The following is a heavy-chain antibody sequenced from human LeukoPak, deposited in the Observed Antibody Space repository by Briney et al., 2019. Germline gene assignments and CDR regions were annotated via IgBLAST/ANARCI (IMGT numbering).Heavy chain of an antibody. Sequence: ASVNVSFKASGYTFTIYGISWVRQAPGQGLEWMGWINPNSGGTNYAQKFQGRVTMTRDTSISTAYMELSRLRSDDTAVYYCARCPHYYYGMDVWGQGTTVTVSS. J-gene: IGHJ6*02. V-gene: IGHV1-2*02. CDR3: ARCPHYYYGMDV. CDR2: INPNSGGT. CDR1: GYTFTIYG.